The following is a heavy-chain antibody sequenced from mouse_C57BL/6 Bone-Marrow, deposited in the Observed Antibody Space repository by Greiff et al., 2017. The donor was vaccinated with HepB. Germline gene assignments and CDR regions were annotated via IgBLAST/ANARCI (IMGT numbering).Heavy chain of an antibody. Sequence: VQLQQSGPELVKPGASVKISCKASGYAFSSSWMNWVKQRPGKGLEWIGRIYPGDGDTNYNGKFKGKATLTADKSSSTAYMPLSSLTSEDSAVYFCAPIYYDYVYWYFDVWGTGTTVTVSS. CDR2: IYPGDGDT. J-gene: IGHJ1*03. CDR1: GYAFSSSW. CDR3: APIYYDYVYWYFDV. D-gene: IGHD2-4*01. V-gene: IGHV1-82*01.